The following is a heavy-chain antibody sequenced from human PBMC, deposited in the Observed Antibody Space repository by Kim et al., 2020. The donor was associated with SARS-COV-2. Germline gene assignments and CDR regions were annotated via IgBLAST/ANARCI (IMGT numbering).Heavy chain of an antibody. D-gene: IGHD6-19*01. J-gene: IGHJ4*02. CDR3: AKETAVAGTFDY. V-gene: IGHV3-33*06. Sequence: YYADAVKGRFTISRDNSKNTLYLQMNSLRAEDTAVYYCAKETAVAGTFDYWGQGTLVTVSS.